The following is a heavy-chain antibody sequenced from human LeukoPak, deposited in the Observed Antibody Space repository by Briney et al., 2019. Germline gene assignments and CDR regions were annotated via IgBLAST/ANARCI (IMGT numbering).Heavy chain of an antibody. CDR2: ISAYNGNT. D-gene: IGHD6-13*01. V-gene: IGHV1-18*01. Sequence: GASVKVSCKASGYTFTSYGISWVRQAPGQGLEWMGWISAYNGNTNYAQKLQGRVTMTTDTSTSTAYMELRSLRSDDTAVYYCARGSTSTGYSSSWYEFVWFDPWGQGTLVTVSS. CDR3: ARGSTSTGYSSSWYEFVWFDP. CDR1: GYTFTSYG. J-gene: IGHJ5*02.